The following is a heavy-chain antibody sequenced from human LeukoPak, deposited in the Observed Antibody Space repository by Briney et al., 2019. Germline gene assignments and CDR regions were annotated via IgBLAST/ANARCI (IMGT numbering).Heavy chain of an antibody. V-gene: IGHV4-4*07. CDR1: SGSLGSYY. Sequence: SETLSLTCTVSSGSLGSYYWNWLRQPAGKGLECIGHIYTSGSTNYNPSLKSRVTMSVDTSKNQFSLKLNSVTAADTAFYYCAREYSSSSGKALDYWGQGTLVTVSS. D-gene: IGHD6-6*01. CDR3: AREYSSSSGKALDY. J-gene: IGHJ4*02. CDR2: IYTSGST.